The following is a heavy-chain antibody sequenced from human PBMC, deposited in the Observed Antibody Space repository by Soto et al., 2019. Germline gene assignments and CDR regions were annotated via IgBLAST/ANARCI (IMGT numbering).Heavy chain of an antibody. J-gene: IGHJ4*02. CDR2: IKQDGSEK. D-gene: IGHD4-17*01. CDR3: ARRPYGDYGDYFDY. CDR1: GFTFSSFW. V-gene: IGHV3-7*01. Sequence: EVQLVESGGSLVQPGGSLRLSCAASGFTFSSFWMSWVRQAPGKGLEWVANIKQDGSEKYYVDSVRGRFSISRDNAKNSLFLQMNSRRAEDTAVYYCARRPYGDYGDYFDYWGQGTLVTVSS.